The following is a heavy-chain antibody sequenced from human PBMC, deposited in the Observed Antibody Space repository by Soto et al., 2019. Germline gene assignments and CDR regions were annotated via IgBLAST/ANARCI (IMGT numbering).Heavy chain of an antibody. V-gene: IGHV3-7*01. D-gene: IGHD3-16*01. Sequence: EAQLVESGGGLVQPGGSLRVSCAVSGFTFSEYWMSWVRQAPGKGLEWVAKIKQDGSEKDYVYSVKGRFTISRDNANNSLYLHMYNLRVEDTAIYYCARGGRDAYDWFDPWGQGTLVTVSS. CDR3: ARGGRDAYDWFDP. CDR2: IKQDGSEK. J-gene: IGHJ5*02. CDR1: GFTFSEYW.